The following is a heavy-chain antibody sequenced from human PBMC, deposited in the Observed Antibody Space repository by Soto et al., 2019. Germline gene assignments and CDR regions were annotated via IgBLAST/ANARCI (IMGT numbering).Heavy chain of an antibody. V-gene: IGHV4-39*01. J-gene: IGHJ5*02. CDR3: ARHGSS. CDR2: IYYSGQT. CDR1: GVSISGSSYY. Sequence: QLQLQASGPGLVKPSETLSLICSVSGVSISGSSYYWGWIRQPPGKGLEWIGSIYYSGQTYYNPSLNSRVTISVDRSKNQFSLNLTSVTATDTAFYYCARHGSSWGQGTLVTVSS.